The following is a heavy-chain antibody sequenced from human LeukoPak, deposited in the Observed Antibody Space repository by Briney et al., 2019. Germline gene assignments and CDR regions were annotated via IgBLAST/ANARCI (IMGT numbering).Heavy chain of an antibody. Sequence: GGSLRLSCAASGFTFSSYAMSWVRQAPGKGLEWVSAISGSGGSTYYADSVKGRFTISRDNSKNTLYLQMNSLRAEDTAVYYCARSTYYYGSGRYAFDIWGQGTMVTVSS. CDR1: GFTFSSYA. CDR3: ARSTYYYGSGRYAFDI. V-gene: IGHV3-23*01. D-gene: IGHD3-10*01. CDR2: ISGSGGST. J-gene: IGHJ3*02.